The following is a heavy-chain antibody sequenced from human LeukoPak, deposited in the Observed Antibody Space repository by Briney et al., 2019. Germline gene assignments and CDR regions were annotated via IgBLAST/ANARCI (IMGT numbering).Heavy chain of an antibody. V-gene: IGHV1-69*04. CDR2: IIPILGIA. Sequence: SVKVSCKASGGTFSSYAISWVRQAPGQGLEWMGRIIPILGIANYAQKFQGRATITADKSTSTAYMELSSLRSEDTAVYYCARGDTMLTTYYFDYWGQGTLVTVSS. D-gene: IGHD4/OR15-4a*01. CDR1: GGTFSSYA. J-gene: IGHJ4*02. CDR3: ARGDTMLTTYYFDY.